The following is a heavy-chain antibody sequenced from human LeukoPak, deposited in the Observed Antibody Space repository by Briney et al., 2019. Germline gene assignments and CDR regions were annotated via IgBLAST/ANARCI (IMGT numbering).Heavy chain of an antibody. V-gene: IGHV3-21*01. Sequence: GGSLRLSCAASGFTFSSYAMHWVRQAPGKGLEWVSSISSSSSYIYYADSVKGRFTISRDNAKNSLYLQMNSLRAEDTAVYYCARLGSYHYYYGMDVWGQGTTVTVSS. CDR1: GFTFSSYA. CDR3: ARLGSYHYYYGMDV. J-gene: IGHJ6*02. D-gene: IGHD1-26*01. CDR2: ISSSSSYI.